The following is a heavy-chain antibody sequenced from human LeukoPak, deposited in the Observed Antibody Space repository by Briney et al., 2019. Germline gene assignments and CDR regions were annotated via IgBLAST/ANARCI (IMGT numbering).Heavy chain of an antibody. CDR3: ARGSGYWGSYFDY. D-gene: IGHD3-9*01. CDR2: INHGGST. J-gene: IGHJ4*02. CDR1: GGSFSGYY. Sequence: SETLSLTCAVYGGSFSGYYWSWIRQPPGKGLEWIGEINHGGSTNYNPSLKSRVTISVDTSKNQFSLKLSSVTAADTAVYYCARGSGYWGSYFDYWGQGTLVTVSS. V-gene: IGHV4-34*01.